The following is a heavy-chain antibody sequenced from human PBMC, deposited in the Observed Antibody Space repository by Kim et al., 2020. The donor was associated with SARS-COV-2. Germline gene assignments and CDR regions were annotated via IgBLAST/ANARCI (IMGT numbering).Heavy chain of an antibody. Sequence: LSLTCAASGFTFSSYAMHWVRQAPGKGLEWVAVISYDGSNKYYADSVKGRFTISRDNSKNTLYLQMNSLRAEDTAVYYCARDSYCSSTSCYLDYYGMDVWGQGTTVTVSS. CDR2: ISYDGSNK. J-gene: IGHJ6*02. V-gene: IGHV3-30-3*01. D-gene: IGHD2-2*01. CDR3: ARDSYCSSTSCYLDYYGMDV. CDR1: GFTFSSYA.